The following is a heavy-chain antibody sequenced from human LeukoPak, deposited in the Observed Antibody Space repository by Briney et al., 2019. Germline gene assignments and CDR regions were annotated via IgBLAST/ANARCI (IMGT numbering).Heavy chain of an antibody. V-gene: IGHV3-53*01. CDR3: AKDVPPYSSSWYRESGY. D-gene: IGHD6-13*01. Sequence: GWSLRLSCPVSGFAVSSNSMMWVRQAAGKGLEWVSFIYSDNTHHPHSAKGRVTISRDNSKNTLYLKMNSLKAEDTAVYYCAKDVPPYSSSWYRESGYWGQGTLVTVSS. J-gene: IGHJ4*02. CDR1: GFAVSSNS. CDR2: IYSDNT.